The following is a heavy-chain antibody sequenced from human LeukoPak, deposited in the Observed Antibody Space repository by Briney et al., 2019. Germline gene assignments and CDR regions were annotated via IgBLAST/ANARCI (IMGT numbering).Heavy chain of an antibody. J-gene: IGHJ6*02. CDR2: IYYSGST. V-gene: IGHV4-31*03. CDR1: GGSISSGGYY. Sequence: SETLSLTCTVSGGSISSGGYYWSWIRQHPGKGLEWIGYIYYSGSTYYNPSLKSRVTISVDTSKNQFSLKLSSVTAADTAVYYCARDQYCSSTSCYLGNGMDVWGQGTTVTVSS. D-gene: IGHD2-2*01. CDR3: ARDQYCSSTSCYLGNGMDV.